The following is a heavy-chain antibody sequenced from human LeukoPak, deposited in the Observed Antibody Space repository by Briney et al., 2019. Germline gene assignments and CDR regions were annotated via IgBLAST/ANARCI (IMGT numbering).Heavy chain of an antibody. CDR3: ASREHDAFDI. Sequence: PSETLSLTCTVSGGSISSSSYYWGWIRQPPGTGLEWIGSIYYSGSTYYNPSLKSRVTISVDTSKNQFSLKLSSVTAADTAVYYCASREHDAFDIWGQGTMVTVSS. CDR1: GGSISSSSYY. CDR2: IYYSGST. V-gene: IGHV4-39*07. D-gene: IGHD5-24*01. J-gene: IGHJ3*02.